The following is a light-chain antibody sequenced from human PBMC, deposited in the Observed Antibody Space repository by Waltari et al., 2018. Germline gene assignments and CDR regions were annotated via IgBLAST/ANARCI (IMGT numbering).Light chain of an antibody. CDR3: QQYKSYPWT. CDR2: KAS. V-gene: IGKV1-5*03. J-gene: IGKJ1*01. Sequence: DIQMTQSPSTLSASVGDRVTITCRASQSISSWLAWYQQKPGKAPKRLFYKASSLESGVPSRFSGSGSGTEFTLTISSLQPDDFATYYCQQYKSYPWTFGQGTKVEIK. CDR1: QSISSW.